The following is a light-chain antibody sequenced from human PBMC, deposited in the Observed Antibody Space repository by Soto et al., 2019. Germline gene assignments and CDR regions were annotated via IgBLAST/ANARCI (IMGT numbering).Light chain of an antibody. Sequence: DIQMTQSPSALSASVGDRVTITCRASQGIDHWLAWYQQKPGKAPKVLVYKASILEGGVPSRFSGSESGTEVTLTISSLQPDDFAAYFCQQYYTYPYTFGQGTKLDMK. J-gene: IGKJ2*01. CDR1: QGIDHW. CDR2: KAS. CDR3: QQYYTYPYT. V-gene: IGKV1-5*03.